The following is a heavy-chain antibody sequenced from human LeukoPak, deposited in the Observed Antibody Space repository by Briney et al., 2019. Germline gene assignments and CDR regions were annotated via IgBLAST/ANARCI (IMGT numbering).Heavy chain of an antibody. V-gene: IGHV1-69*01. J-gene: IGHJ3*02. CDR3: ASGTIRAYAFDI. CDR2: IIPIFGTA. Sequence: ASVKLSCKASGGTFSSYAISWVRQAPGQGLEWMGGIIPIFGTANYAQKFQGRVTITADESTSTAYMELSSLRSEDTAVYYCASGTIRAYAFDIWGQGTMVTVSS. CDR1: GGTFSSYA. D-gene: IGHD1-1*01.